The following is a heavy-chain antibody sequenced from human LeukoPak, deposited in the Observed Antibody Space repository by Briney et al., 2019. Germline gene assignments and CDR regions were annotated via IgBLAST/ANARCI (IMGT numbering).Heavy chain of an antibody. V-gene: IGHV3-21*01. J-gene: IGHJ3*02. Sequence: MAGGSLRLSCAASGFTFSSYSMNWVRQAPGKGLEWVSPISSSSSYIYYADSVKGRFTISRDNAKNSLYLQMNSLRAEDTAVYYCAREPDYYGDYLHAFDIWGQGTMVTVSS. D-gene: IGHD4-17*01. CDR2: ISSSSSYI. CDR1: GFTFSSYS. CDR3: AREPDYYGDYLHAFDI.